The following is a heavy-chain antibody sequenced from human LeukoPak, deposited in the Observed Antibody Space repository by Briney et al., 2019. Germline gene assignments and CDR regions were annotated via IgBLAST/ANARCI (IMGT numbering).Heavy chain of an antibody. CDR1: GGTFSSYA. CDR3: ACNIVGSYYYYYMDV. J-gene: IGHJ6*03. D-gene: IGHD2/OR15-2a*01. Sequence: SVKLSCEASGGTFSSYAISWVRQAPGQGLEWMGVIIPIFGTANYAQKFQGRVTITTDESTNTAYMELSSLRSEDTAVYYCACNIVGSYYYYYMDVWGKGTTVTVSS. CDR2: IIPIFGTA. V-gene: IGHV1-69*05.